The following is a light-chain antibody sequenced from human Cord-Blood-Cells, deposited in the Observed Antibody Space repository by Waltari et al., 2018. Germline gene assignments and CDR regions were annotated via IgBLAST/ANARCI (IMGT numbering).Light chain of an antibody. CDR1: QSVSSN. CDR3: QQYNNGPPWT. CDR2: GAS. Sequence: EIVMTQSPATLSVSPGERATLSCRASQSVSSNLAWYQQNPGQAPRLLIYGASTRATGIPARFSGSGSGTEFTLTISSLQSEDFAVYDCQQYNNGPPWTFGQGTKVEIK. J-gene: IGKJ1*01. V-gene: IGKV3-15*01.